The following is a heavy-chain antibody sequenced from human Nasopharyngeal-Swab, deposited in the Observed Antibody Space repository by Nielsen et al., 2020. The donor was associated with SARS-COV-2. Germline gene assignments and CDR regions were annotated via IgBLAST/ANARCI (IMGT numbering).Heavy chain of an antibody. CDR2: ICHSGST. Sequence: PGKGLEWIGSICHSGSTYYNPSLKSRVTISVDTSKNQFSLKLSSVTAADTAVYYCARVSVMYNWKGVVDYWGQGTLVTVSS. V-gene: IGHV4-38-2*02. D-gene: IGHD1-20*01. J-gene: IGHJ4*02. CDR3: ARVSVMYNWKGVVDY.